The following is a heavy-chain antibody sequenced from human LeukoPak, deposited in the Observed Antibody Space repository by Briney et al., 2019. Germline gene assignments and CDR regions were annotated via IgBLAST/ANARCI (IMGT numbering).Heavy chain of an antibody. V-gene: IGHV4-30-2*01. CDR3: ARTYYYDSSGWNWFDP. J-gene: IGHJ5*02. CDR1: GGSISRGGYS. Sequence: SETLYLTCAVPGGSISRGGYSWSSIRQPPGQCLESIGYIYHSGSTYYNPSLKSRVTISVDRSKNQFSLKLSSVTAADTAVYYCARTYYYDSSGWNWFDPWGQGTLVTVSS. D-gene: IGHD3-22*01. CDR2: IYHSGST.